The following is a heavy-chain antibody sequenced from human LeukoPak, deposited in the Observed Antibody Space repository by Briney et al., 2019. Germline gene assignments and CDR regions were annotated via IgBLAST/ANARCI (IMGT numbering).Heavy chain of an antibody. CDR1: GYTFTSYD. CDR3: ARDHAGGYDFSNWFDP. V-gene: IGHV1-8*01. Sequence: ASVKVSCKASGYTFTSYDINWVRQATGQGLEWMGWMNPISGNTGYAQKFQGRVTITADKSTSTAYMELSSLRSEDTAVYYCARDHAGGYDFSNWFDPWGQGTLVTVSS. CDR2: MNPISGNT. J-gene: IGHJ5*02. D-gene: IGHD3-3*01.